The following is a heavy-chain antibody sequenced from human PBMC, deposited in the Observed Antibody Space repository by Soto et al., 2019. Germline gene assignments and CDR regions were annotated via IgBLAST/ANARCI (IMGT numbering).Heavy chain of an antibody. J-gene: IGHJ5*02. Sequence: QVQLVQSGAEVTKPGASVKVSCKAPRYIFTAYFMPWVRQAPGQGLEWMGWINPNNGATHYGLSFQGRVTMTRDTSISTAYMELSSLRSDDTAVYYCASHDPGARFDPWGQGTLVIVSS. CDR1: RYIFTAYF. CDR3: ASHDPGARFDP. V-gene: IGHV1-2*02. CDR2: INPNNGAT. D-gene: IGHD1-1*01.